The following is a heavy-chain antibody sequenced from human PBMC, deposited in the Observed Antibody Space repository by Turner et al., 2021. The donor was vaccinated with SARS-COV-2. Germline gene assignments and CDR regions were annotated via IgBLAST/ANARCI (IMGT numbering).Heavy chain of an antibody. CDR1: GGSISSSNYY. Sequence: QLQLQESGPGLVKPSETLYLTCTVSGGSISSSNYYWGWIRHPPGKGLEWIGSIYYSGSTYYNPSLKSRVTISVDTSKNQFSLKLSSLTAADTAVYYCARLLNPGSYYYYYYGMDVWGQGTTVTVSS. V-gene: IGHV4-39*01. CDR2: IYYSGST. J-gene: IGHJ6*02. CDR3: ARLLNPGSYYYYYYGMDV. D-gene: IGHD3-10*01.